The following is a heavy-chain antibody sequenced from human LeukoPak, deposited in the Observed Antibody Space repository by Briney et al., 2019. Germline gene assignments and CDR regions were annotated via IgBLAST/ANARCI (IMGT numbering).Heavy chain of an antibody. D-gene: IGHD3-9*01. CDR1: GGSINSTNYY. Sequence: SETLSLTCTVSGGSINSTNYYWGWIRQPPGKGLEWIGYISYSGSTNYNPSLKSRVTISIDTSKNQFSLKLRSVTAADTAIYYCARQGYDILTGYIDAFDIWGQGTMVTVSS. J-gene: IGHJ3*02. CDR2: ISYSGST. CDR3: ARQGYDILTGYIDAFDI. V-gene: IGHV4-61*05.